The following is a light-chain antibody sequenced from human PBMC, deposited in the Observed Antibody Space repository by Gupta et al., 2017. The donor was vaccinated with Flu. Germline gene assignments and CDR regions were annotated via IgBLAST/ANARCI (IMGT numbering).Light chain of an antibody. CDR3: GAEDTSMSGVV. Sequence: QSVLTQPPSVSAAPGQKVSISCSGSSYNIGSNYVSWYQHVPGKAPKLLIYEDGKRPSGIPDRFSGSKSGTSATLTITGLQAGDEADYYCGAEDTSMSGVVFGEGTKITVL. CDR1: SYNIGSNY. CDR2: EDG. J-gene: IGLJ3*02. V-gene: IGLV1-51*01.